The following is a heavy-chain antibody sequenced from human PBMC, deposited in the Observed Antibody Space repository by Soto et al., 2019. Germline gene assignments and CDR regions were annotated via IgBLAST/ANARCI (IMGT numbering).Heavy chain of an antibody. J-gene: IGHJ4*02. D-gene: IGHD2-21*01. CDR3: TTFTYSSPY. V-gene: IGHV3-15*07. Sequence: GGSLRLSCTTSGFTFSNAWMNWVRQAPGQGLEWVGRIKTRSEGGPTDYGAPVKGRFTISRDDSKNTLYLQMNSLKTEDTGVYYCTTFTYSSPYWGRGTLVTVSS. CDR1: GFTFSNAW. CDR2: IKTRSEGGPT.